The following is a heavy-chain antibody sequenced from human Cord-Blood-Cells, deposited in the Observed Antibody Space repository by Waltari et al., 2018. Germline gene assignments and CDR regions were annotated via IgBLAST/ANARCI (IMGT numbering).Heavy chain of an antibody. J-gene: IGHJ3*02. V-gene: IGHV1-69*01. CDR3: ASYIAARLGDDAFDI. CDR1: GGPFSSYA. CDR2: IIPIFGTA. D-gene: IGHD6-6*01. Sequence: QVQLVQSGAEVKQPGPSVKVSCKASGGPFSSYAISRQRPAPGQGLEWMGGIIPIFGTANYAQKFQGRVTITADESTSTAYMELSSLRSEDTAVYYCASYIAARLGDDAFDIWGQGTMVTVSS.